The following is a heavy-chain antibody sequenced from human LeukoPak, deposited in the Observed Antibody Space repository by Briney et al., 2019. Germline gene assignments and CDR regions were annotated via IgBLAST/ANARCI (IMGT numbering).Heavy chain of an antibody. D-gene: IGHD5-24*01. Sequence: SVKVSCKASGGTFSSCAISWVRQAPGQGLEWMGGIIPIFGTANYAQKFQGRVTITADESTSTAYMELSSLRSEDTALYYCARGDGYNYGLFDYWGQGTLVTVSS. J-gene: IGHJ4*02. CDR2: IIPIFGTA. V-gene: IGHV1-69*13. CDR3: ARGDGYNYGLFDY. CDR1: GGTFSSCA.